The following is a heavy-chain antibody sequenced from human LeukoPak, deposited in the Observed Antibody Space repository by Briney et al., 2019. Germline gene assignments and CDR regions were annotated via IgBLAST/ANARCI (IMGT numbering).Heavy chain of an antibody. CDR2: IYYSGST. CDR3: ARHPPGDYGIDY. J-gene: IGHJ4*02. Sequence: SETLSLTCTVSGGSISSYYWSWIRQPPGKGLEWIGYIYYSGSTNYNPSLKSRVTISADTSKNQFSLKLSSVTAADTAVYYCARHPPGDYGIDYWGQGTLVTVSS. D-gene: IGHD4-17*01. CDR1: GGSISSYY. V-gene: IGHV4-59*08.